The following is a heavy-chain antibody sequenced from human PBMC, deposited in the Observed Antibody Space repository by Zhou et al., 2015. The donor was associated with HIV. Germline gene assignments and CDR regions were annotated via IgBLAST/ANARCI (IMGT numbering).Heavy chain of an antibody. J-gene: IGHJ3*02. CDR3: ARALCGGDCPRAFDI. CDR1: GDTFSSYA. Sequence: QVQLLQSGAEVKKPDSSVRVSCKGSGDTFSSYAISWVRQAPGQGLEWMGGIIPIFGTANYAQKFQGRVTITADESTSTAYMELSSLRSEDTAVYYCARALCGGDCPRAFDIWGQGTMVTVSS. D-gene: IGHD2-21*02. CDR2: IIPIFGTA. V-gene: IGHV1-69*01.